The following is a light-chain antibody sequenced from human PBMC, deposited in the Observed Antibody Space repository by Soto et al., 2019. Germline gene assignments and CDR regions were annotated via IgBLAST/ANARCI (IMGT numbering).Light chain of an antibody. J-gene: IGKJ5*01. V-gene: IGKV1-33*01. CDR1: QNIRSW. CDR3: QQYDNLPIT. Sequence: DIQMTQSPSTLSASVGDRVTITCRASQNIRSWLAWYQQRPGKVPNLLIWDTSKLQSGVPSRFSGSGSGTDFTFTISSLQPEDIATYYCQQYDNLPITFGQGTRLEIK. CDR2: DTS.